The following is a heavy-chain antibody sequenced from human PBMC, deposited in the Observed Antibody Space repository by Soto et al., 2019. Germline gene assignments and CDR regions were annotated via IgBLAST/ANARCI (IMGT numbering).Heavy chain of an antibody. CDR1: GFTFSNSS. Sequence: GGSLRLSCAASGFTFSNSSMNWVRQAPGKGLEWVASIRSSVRYIYYADTVKGRFTISRDNAKNTLYLQMNNLRAEDTAVYYCARVRIAAAGIYPWGQGTLVTVSS. D-gene: IGHD6-13*01. CDR3: ARVRIAAAGIYP. J-gene: IGHJ5*02. V-gene: IGHV3-21*01. CDR2: IRSSVRYI.